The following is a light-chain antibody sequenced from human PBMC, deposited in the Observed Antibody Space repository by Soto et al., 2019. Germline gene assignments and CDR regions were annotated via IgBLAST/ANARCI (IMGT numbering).Light chain of an antibody. J-gene: IGKJ5*01. CDR3: QQANSFPHT. Sequence: DIQMTQSPSSVSASVGDRVNITCRASQGVSIWLAWYQQKPGKAPKLLIYAASSLQSGVPSRFSGSGSGTDFTLTISSLQPEDFATYYCQQANSFPHTFGQGTRLEIK. V-gene: IGKV1-12*01. CDR2: AAS. CDR1: QGVSIW.